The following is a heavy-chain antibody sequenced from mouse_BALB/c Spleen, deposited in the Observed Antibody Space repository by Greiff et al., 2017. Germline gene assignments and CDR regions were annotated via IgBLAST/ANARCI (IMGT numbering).Heavy chain of an antibody. D-gene: IGHD1-1*01. V-gene: IGHV5-17*02. CDR3: ARWGDGRSYWYFDV. CDR2: ISSGSSTI. J-gene: IGHJ1*01. CDR1: GFTFSSFG. Sequence: EVKLVESGGGLVQPGGSRKLSCAASGFTFSSFGMHWVRQAPEKGLEWVAYISSGSSTIYYADTVKGRFTISRDNPKNTLFLQMTSLRSEDTAMYYCARWGDGRSYWYFDVWGAGTTVTVSS.